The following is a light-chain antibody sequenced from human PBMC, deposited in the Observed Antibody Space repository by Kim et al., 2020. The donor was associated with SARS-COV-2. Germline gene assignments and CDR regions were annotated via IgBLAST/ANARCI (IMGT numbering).Light chain of an antibody. CDR2: GAS. J-gene: IGKJ2*01. Sequence: EIVLTQSPGTLSLYPGERATLSGGASQSVTSQYLAWYQQKPGQAPRLLIYGASRRATGIPDRFSGGGSGTDFTLTISRLEPEDFAVYYCQHYVTSPPYTFGEGTKVHI. V-gene: IGKV3-20*01. CDR3: QHYVTSPPYT. CDR1: QSVTSQY.